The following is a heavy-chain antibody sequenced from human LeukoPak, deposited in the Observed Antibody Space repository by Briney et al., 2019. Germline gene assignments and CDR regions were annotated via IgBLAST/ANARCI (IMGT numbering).Heavy chain of an antibody. CDR1: GGSISNGGYY. Sequence: SETLSLTCAVSGGSISNGGYYWSWIRQHPGKGLEWIGYIYDSGTTYYNPALQSRVTISVDTSDNQFSLKLTSLTAADTAVYYCARGGDRRGFDYWGQGTLVTVSS. J-gene: IGHJ4*02. CDR2: IYDSGTT. V-gene: IGHV4-31*11. CDR3: ARGGDRRGFDY. D-gene: IGHD1-14*01.